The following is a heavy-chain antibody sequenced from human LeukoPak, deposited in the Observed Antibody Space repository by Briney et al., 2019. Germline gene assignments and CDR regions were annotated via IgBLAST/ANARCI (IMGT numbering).Heavy chain of an antibody. Sequence: PSETLSLTCTVSGGSISSYYWRWIRQPPGKGLEWIGYIYYSGSTNYNPSLKSRVTISVDTSKNQFSLKLSSVTAADTAVYYCARSDTMIAVAGNFDYWGQGTLVTVSS. V-gene: IGHV4-59*01. CDR1: GGSISSYY. CDR3: ARSDTMIAVAGNFDY. CDR2: IYYSGST. J-gene: IGHJ4*02. D-gene: IGHD6-19*01.